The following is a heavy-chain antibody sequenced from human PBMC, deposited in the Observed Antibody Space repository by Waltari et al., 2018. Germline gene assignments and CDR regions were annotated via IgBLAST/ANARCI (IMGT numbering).Heavy chain of an antibody. V-gene: IGHV1-69*13. CDR2: IIPIFGTA. Sequence: QVQLVQSGAEVKKPGSSVKVSCKASGGTFSSYAISWVRQAPGQGLEWMGGIIPIFGTANYAQKFQGRVTSTADESTSTAYMELSSLRSEDTAVYYWAKLPGYCTGGVCAEDGMDVWGQGTTVTVSS. J-gene: IGHJ6*02. D-gene: IGHD2-8*02. CDR3: AKLPGYCTGGVCAEDGMDV. CDR1: GGTFSSYA.